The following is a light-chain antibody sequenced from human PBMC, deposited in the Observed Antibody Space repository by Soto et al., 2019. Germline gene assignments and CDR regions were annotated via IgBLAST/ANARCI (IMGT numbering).Light chain of an antibody. J-gene: IGLJ1*01. CDR3: SSYTSSSTYV. CDR1: SSDVGGYNY. CDR2: EVS. Sequence: QSVLTQPGSVSGSPGQSITISCTGTSSDVGGYNYVSWYQQHPGKAPKLMIYEVSNRPSGVSNRFSGSKSGNTASLTISGLQAEDEAAYYYSSYTSSSTYVFGTGTKVPV. V-gene: IGLV2-14*01.